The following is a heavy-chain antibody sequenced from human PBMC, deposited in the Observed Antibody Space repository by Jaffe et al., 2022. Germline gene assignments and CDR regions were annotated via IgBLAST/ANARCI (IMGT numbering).Heavy chain of an antibody. D-gene: IGHD6-19*01. CDR1: GGSISSNSYF. Sequence: QLLLQESGPGLVKPSETLSLTCTVSGGSISSNSYFWGWIRQPPRKGLEWIGSMHYDTSHNYNPSFTSRVAISIDTSKNQFSLQLISVTAADTAVYYCGRQIYSGGWARWFDPWGQGILVTVSS. J-gene: IGHJ5*02. CDR2: MHYDTSH. CDR3: GRQIYSGGWARWFDP. V-gene: IGHV4-39*01.